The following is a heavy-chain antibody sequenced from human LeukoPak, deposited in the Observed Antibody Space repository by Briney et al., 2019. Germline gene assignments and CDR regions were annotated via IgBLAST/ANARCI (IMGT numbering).Heavy chain of an antibody. D-gene: IGHD3-10*01. J-gene: IGHJ4*02. CDR3: ARDGYYGSGSYGDY. CDR2: INHSGST. V-gene: IGHV4-34*01. Sequence: SETLSLTCAVYGGSFSGYYWSWIRQPPGKGLEWIGEINHSGSTNYNPSLKSRVTISVDTSKNQFSLKLSSVTAADTAVYYCARDGYYGSGSYGDYWGQGTLVTVSS. CDR1: GGSFSGYY.